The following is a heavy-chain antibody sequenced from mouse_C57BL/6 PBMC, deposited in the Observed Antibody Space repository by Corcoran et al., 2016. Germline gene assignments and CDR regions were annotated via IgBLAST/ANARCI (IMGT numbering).Heavy chain of an antibody. D-gene: IGHD1-1*01. J-gene: IGHJ4*01. V-gene: IGHV1-26*01. CDR2: INPNNGGT. CDR1: GYTLTDYY. CDR3: ARGGGSSYLYYAMDY. Sequence: EVQLQQSGPELVKPGASVKISCKASGYTLTDYYMNGVKQSHGKSLEWIGDINPNNGGTSYNQKFKGKATLTVDKSSSTAYMELRSLASEDSAVYYCARGGGSSYLYYAMDYWGQGTSVTVSS.